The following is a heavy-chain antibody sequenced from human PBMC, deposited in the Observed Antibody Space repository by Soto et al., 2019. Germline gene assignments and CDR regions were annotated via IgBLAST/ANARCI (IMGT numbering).Heavy chain of an antibody. CDR3: ARVGYYYDSSGYNAFDY. CDR1: GLTCSTSS. J-gene: IGHJ4*02. Sequence: LRLSCAASGLTCSTSSMNWGRQAPGKGLEWVSSISSSSYYIYYADSVKGRFTISRDNAKNSLYLQMNSLRAEDTAVYYCARVGYYYDSSGYNAFDYWGQGTLVTVSS. V-gene: IGHV3-21*01. D-gene: IGHD3-22*01. CDR2: ISSSSYYI.